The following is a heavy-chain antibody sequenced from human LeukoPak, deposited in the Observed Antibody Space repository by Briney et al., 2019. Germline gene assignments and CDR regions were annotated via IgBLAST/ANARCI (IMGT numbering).Heavy chain of an antibody. Sequence: GGSLKISRKGSGYRFTSNWIGWVRPMPGKGLGWMGIIYPGDSDTRYSPSFQGQVTISADKSISTAYLQWSSLKASDTAMYYCARRDSSGSEDYWGQGTLVTVSS. V-gene: IGHV5-51*01. D-gene: IGHD6-19*01. CDR1: GYRFTSNW. J-gene: IGHJ4*02. CDR3: ARRDSSGSEDY. CDR2: IYPGDSDT.